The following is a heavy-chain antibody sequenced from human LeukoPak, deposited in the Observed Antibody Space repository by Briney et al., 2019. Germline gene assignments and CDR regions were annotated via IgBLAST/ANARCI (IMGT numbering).Heavy chain of an antibody. D-gene: IGHD4-23*01. J-gene: IGHJ5*02. CDR1: GFTFSSYG. CDR3: AKDVDYGGNPFDP. V-gene: IGHV3-30*18. CDR2: ISYDGSNK. Sequence: PGGSLRLSCAASGFTFSSYGMHWVRQAPGKGLEWVAVISYDGSNKYYANSVKGRFTISRDNSKNTLYLQMNSLRAEDTAVYYCAKDVDYGGNPFDPWGQGTLVTVSS.